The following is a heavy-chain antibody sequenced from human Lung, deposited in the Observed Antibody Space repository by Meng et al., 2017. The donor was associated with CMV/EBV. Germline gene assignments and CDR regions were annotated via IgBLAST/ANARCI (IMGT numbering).Heavy chain of an antibody. CDR3: AKDDNGYTGEGGY. CDR1: GFTLSSHA. Sequence: GESLKISCATSGFTLSSHAMSWVRQAPGKGLEWVSVIYWDGVETYYADSVRGRFTTFRDNSKNMVFLQMNSLRAEDTAVYYCAKDDNGYTGEGGYWGQGTLXTVSS. D-gene: IGHD5-24*01. CDR2: IYWDGVET. V-gene: IGHV3-23*03. J-gene: IGHJ4*02.